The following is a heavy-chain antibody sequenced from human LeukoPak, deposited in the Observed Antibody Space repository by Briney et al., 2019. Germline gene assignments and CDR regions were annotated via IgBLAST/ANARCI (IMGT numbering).Heavy chain of an antibody. CDR1: GGSLSYYH. V-gene: IGHV4-59*01. D-gene: IGHD3-22*01. J-gene: IGHJ4*02. CDR2: IYDSGST. Sequence: SETLSLTCTVSGGSLSYYHWSWIRQPPGKGPEWIGYIYDSGSTNYNPSLKGRVTISVDTSKSQFSLKLSSVTAADTAVYYCARDKGEYYDSSGYLDYWGQGTLVTVSS. CDR3: ARDKGEYYDSSGYLDY.